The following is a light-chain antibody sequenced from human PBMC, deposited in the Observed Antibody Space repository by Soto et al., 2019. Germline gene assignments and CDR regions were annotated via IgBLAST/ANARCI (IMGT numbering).Light chain of an antibody. Sequence: EIVLTQSPCTLSLSPGERATLSCMASQSVRNSYLAWYQQKPGQAPRLLMSGASNRSTGIPDRFSGNGSGTDFTLTISRLEPEDFAVYYCQQYGNSPQITFGQGTLLE. CDR1: QSVRNSY. CDR2: GAS. V-gene: IGKV3-20*01. CDR3: QQYGNSPQIT. J-gene: IGKJ5*01.